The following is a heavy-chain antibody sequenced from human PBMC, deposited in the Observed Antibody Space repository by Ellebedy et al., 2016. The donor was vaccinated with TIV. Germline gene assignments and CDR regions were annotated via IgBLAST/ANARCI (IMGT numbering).Heavy chain of an antibody. CDR3: ARLGVIAAAGASDY. Sequence: GESLKISCAASGFTFSGYYMSWFRQAPGQGPEWVSYISYSGDLMYYTDSVKGLFTTSRDNAGNSLYLQMNSLRAEDTAVYYCARLGVIAAAGASDYWGQGTLVIVSS. CDR2: ISYSGDLM. J-gene: IGHJ4*02. CDR1: GFTFSGYY. V-gene: IGHV3-11*01. D-gene: IGHD6-13*01.